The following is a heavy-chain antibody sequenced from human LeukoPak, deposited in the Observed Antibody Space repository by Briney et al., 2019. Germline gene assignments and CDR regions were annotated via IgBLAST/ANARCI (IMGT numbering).Heavy chain of an antibody. J-gene: IGHJ6*02. CDR3: ARDLQWLVGNYYYYGMDV. CDR2: INPSGGST. V-gene: IGHV1-46*01. CDR1: GYTFTSYD. D-gene: IGHD6-19*01. Sequence: ASVKVSCKASGYTFTSYDINWVRQATGQGLEWMGIINPSGGSTSYAQKFQGRVTMTRDTSTSTVYMELSSLRSEDTAVYYCARDLQWLVGNYYYYGMDVWGQGTTVTVSS.